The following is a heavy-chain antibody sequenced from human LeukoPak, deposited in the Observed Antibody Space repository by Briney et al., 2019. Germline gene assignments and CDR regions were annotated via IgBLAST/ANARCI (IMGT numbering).Heavy chain of an antibody. J-gene: IGHJ5*02. CDR2: IYYSGST. V-gene: IGHV4-59*01. CDR1: GGSISSYY. D-gene: IGHD2-2*01. Sequence: PSETLSLTYTVSGGSISSYYWSWIRQPPGKGLEWIGYIYYSGSTNYNPSLKSRVTISVDTSKNQFSLKLSSVTAADTAVYYCARDRYCSSTSCYGGWFDPWGQGTLVTVSS. CDR3: ARDRYCSSTSCYGGWFDP.